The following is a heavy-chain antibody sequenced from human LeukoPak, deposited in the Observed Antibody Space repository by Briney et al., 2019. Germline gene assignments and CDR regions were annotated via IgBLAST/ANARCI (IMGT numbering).Heavy chain of an antibody. CDR2: IYPGDSDT. J-gene: IGHJ5*02. CDR3: ARESYGSGSPRWFDP. Sequence: GESLQISCKGSGYSFTSYWIGWVRPMPGKGLEWMGIIYPGDSDTRYSPSFQGQVTISADKSISTAYLQWSSLKASDTAMYYCARESYGSGSPRWFDPWGQGTLVTVSS. CDR1: GYSFTSYW. D-gene: IGHD3-10*01. V-gene: IGHV5-51*01.